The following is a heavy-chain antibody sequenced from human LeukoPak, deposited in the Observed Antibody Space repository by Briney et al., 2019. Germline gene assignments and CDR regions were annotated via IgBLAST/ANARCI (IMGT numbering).Heavy chain of an antibody. CDR2: IYYSGST. Sequence: SQTLSLTCTVSGGSISSYYWSWIRQPPGKGLEWIGYIYYSGSTNYNPSLKSRVTISVDTSKDQFSLKLSSVTAADTAVYYCAREGWYNWNDDAFDIWGQGTMVTVSS. D-gene: IGHD1-1*01. CDR3: AREGWYNWNDDAFDI. CDR1: GGSISSYY. V-gene: IGHV4-59*01. J-gene: IGHJ3*02.